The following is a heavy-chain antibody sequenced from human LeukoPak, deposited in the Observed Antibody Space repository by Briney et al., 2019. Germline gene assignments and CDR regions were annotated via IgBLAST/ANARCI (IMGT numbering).Heavy chain of an antibody. CDR1: RGSISTYY. D-gene: IGHD3-3*01. V-gene: IGHV4-59*01. J-gene: IGHJ1*01. Sequence: SETLSLTCTVSRGSISTYYWNWVRQPPGKGLEWIGYIYYTGTTDYNPSLKSRVTMSVDTSKNQFSLKLSSVTAADTAVYYCARGTHPDFWSGYYDEYFQHWGQGTLVTVSS. CDR3: ARGTHPDFWSGYYDEYFQH. CDR2: IYYTGTT.